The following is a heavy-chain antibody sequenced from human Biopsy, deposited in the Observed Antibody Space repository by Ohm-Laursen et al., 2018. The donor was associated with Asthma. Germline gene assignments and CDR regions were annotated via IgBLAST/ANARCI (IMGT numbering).Heavy chain of an antibody. Sequence: SLRLSCTAPGFTFSSYGMHWVRQAPGKGLEWVAVISYDGSNKYYGDSVKGRFTISRDSSKNTVYLQMNSLRAEDTAVYYCASYEVVTGILPMDVWGQGATVTVSS. D-gene: IGHD2-21*02. CDR1: GFTFSSYG. CDR2: ISYDGSNK. J-gene: IGHJ6*02. CDR3: ASYEVVTGILPMDV. V-gene: IGHV3-30*03.